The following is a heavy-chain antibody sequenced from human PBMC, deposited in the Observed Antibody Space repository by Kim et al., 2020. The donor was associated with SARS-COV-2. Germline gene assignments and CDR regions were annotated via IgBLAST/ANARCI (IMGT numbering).Heavy chain of an antibody. J-gene: IGHJ5*02. CDR2: IKQDGSEK. D-gene: IGHD3-10*01. Sequence: GGSLRLSCAASGFTFSSYWMSWVRQAPGKGLEWVANIKQDGSEKYYVDSVKGRFTISRDNAKNSLYLQMNSLRAEDTAVYYCARVKSLLLWFGELYWFDPWGQGTLVTVSS. CDR1: GFTFSSYW. V-gene: IGHV3-7*01. CDR3: ARVKSLLLWFGELYWFDP.